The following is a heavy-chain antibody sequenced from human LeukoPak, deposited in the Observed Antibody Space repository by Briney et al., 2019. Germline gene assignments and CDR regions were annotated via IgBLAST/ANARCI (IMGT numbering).Heavy chain of an antibody. CDR1: GYTFTSYY. CDR2: INPGGGST. CDR3: ARRGGSGWSQYYYGMDV. D-gene: IGHD6-19*01. Sequence: ASVKVSCKASGYTFTSYYMHWVRQAPGQGLEWMGIINPGGGSTSYAQKFQGRVTMTRDTSTSTVYMELSSLRSEDTAVYYCARRGGSGWSQYYYGMDVWGQGTTVTVSS. V-gene: IGHV1-46*01. J-gene: IGHJ6*02.